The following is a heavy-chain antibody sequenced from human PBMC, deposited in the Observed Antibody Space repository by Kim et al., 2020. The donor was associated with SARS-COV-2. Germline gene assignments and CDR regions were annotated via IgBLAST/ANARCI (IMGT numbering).Heavy chain of an antibody. Sequence: ASVKVSCKASGYTFTSYAMNWVRQAPGQGLEWMGWINTNTGNPTYAQGFTGRFVFSLDTSVSTAYLQISSLKAEDTAVYYCARAPITMVRGVIIRGSPFDYWGQGTLVTVSS. CDR3: ARAPITMVRGVIIRGSPFDY. CDR1: GYTFTSYA. J-gene: IGHJ4*02. CDR2: INTNTGNP. V-gene: IGHV7-4-1*02. D-gene: IGHD3-10*01.